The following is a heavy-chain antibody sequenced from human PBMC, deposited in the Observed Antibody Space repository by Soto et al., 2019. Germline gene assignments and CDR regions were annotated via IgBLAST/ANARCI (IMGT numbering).Heavy chain of an antibody. CDR1: GESFRDYS. D-gene: IGHD3-16*02. CDR3: ARGGGGNDYVWGSYRPFDF. Sequence: QVQLQQWGAGLLKPSETLSLTCAVYGESFRDYSWSWIRQPPGKGLEWIGEINHGGSTNYNPSLKRRVTISLDTPKNQFTLKLGSVTAADTAVYYCARGGGGNDYVWGSYRPFDFWGQGTLGTVSS. V-gene: IGHV4-34*01. J-gene: IGHJ4*02. CDR2: INHGGST.